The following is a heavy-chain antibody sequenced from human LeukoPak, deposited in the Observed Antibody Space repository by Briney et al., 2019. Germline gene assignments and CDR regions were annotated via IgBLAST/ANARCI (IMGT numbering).Heavy chain of an antibody. CDR2: ISSSSSYK. J-gene: IGHJ2*01. V-gene: IGHV3-21*01. CDR1: GLTFSRNS. CDR3: ASPYSAYDPRYWYFDL. D-gene: IGHD5-12*01. Sequence: GSLRLSCAASGLTFSRNSMNWVRQAPGKGLEWVSSISSSSSYKYYADSVKGRFTISRDNAKNSLYLQMNSLRAEDTAVYYCASPYSAYDPRYWYFDLWGRGTLVTVSS.